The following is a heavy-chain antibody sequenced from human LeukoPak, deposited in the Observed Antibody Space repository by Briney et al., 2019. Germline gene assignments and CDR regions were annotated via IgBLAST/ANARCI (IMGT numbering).Heavy chain of an antibody. D-gene: IGHD6-13*01. Sequence: SETLSLTCTVSGGSISGYSWSWIRQPPGKGLEWVGYVYFSGSTKYNSSLKSRVTISVDTSKNKFSLKMNSMTAADRAVYYCARGVTAAAGVWYFDFWGQGSLVTVSS. J-gene: IGHJ4*02. V-gene: IGHV4-59*01. CDR2: VYFSGST. CDR3: ARGVTAAAGVWYFDF. CDR1: GGSISGYS.